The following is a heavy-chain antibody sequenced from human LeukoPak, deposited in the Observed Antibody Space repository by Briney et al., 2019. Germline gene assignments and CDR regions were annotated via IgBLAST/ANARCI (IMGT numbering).Heavy chain of an antibody. D-gene: IGHD4-23*01. CDR3: ARGYGDNSGAFDI. V-gene: IGHV4-30-2*01. CDR1: GGSIMVAAYS. CDR2: IYYSGRT. J-gene: IGHJ3*02. Sequence: SETLSLTCTVSGGSIMVAAYSWSWIREPPGKGLVWIGYIYYSGRTYYNPSLKSRVTISLDRSKNQSSLKLSSVTAADTAVYFCARGYGDNSGAFDIWGQGTLVTVSS.